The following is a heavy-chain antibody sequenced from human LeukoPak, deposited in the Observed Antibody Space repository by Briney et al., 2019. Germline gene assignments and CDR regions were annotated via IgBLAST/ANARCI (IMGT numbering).Heavy chain of an antibody. Sequence: GASVKVSCKASGGTFSSYAITWVRQAPGQGLEYMGGIIPIFGTANYAQKFQGRVTITADKSTSTAYMELSSLRSEDTAVYYCAREDLRYCSTGSCPDYWGQGTLVTVSS. CDR2: IIPIFGTA. CDR1: GGTFSSYA. V-gene: IGHV1-69*06. CDR3: AREDLRYCSTGSCPDY. D-gene: IGHD2-15*01. J-gene: IGHJ4*02.